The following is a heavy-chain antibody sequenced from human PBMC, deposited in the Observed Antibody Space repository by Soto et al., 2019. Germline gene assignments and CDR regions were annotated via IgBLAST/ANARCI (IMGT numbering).Heavy chain of an antibody. CDR3: ARDYGGSSGWFDP. D-gene: IGHD4-17*01. CDR1: GYTFTSYS. Sequence: QVQLVQSGAEVKKPGASVKVSCKASGYTFTSYSINWVRQATGQGLEWVGWMNTNNGNTGYAQKFQGRVTMTRDTSMSTAYMELTSLTFEDTAVYYCARDYGGSSGWFDPWGQGTLVTVSS. V-gene: IGHV1-8*01. CDR2: MNTNNGNT. J-gene: IGHJ5*02.